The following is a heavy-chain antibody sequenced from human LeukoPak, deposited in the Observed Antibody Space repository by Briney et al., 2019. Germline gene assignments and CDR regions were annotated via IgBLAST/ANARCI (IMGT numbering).Heavy chain of an antibody. CDR1: GFTFSSYA. D-gene: IGHD3-9*01. CDR3: ARGYDTDWSHYFDY. V-gene: IGHV3-30-3*01. CDR2: ISYDGSNK. Sequence: GRSLRLSCAASGFTFSSYAMHWVRQAPGKGLEWVAVISYDGSNKYYADSVKGRFTISRDNSKNTLFLQMSSLRAEDTAMYYCARGYDTDWSHYFDYWGQGTPVIASS. J-gene: IGHJ4*02.